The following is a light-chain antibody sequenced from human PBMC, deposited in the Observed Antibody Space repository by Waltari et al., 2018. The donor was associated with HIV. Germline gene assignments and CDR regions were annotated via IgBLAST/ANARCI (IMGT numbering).Light chain of an antibody. CDR2: DVF. CDR3: CSYAGSRTWV. V-gene: IGLV2-23*02. CDR1: RSDVAGYPF. J-gene: IGLJ3*02. Sequence: QSALTQPASVSGSPGQSITISCTATRSDVAGYPFFSCYQQHPGKAPKLILFDVFKRPSGVSVRFSGSKTGNTASLTISGLQSEDEADYYCCSYAGSRTWVFGGGTKVTVL.